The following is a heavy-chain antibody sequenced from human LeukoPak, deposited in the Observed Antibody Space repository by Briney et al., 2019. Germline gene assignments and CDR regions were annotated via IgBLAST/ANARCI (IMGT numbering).Heavy chain of an antibody. J-gene: IGHJ4*02. CDR3: ARRVTVTTLRYFDY. V-gene: IGHV4-34*01. D-gene: IGHD4-17*01. CDR2: INHSGST. Sequence: PSETLSLTCAVYGGSFSGYYWSWIRQPPGKGLEWIGEINHSGSTNYNPSLKSRVTISVDTSKNQFSLKLSSVTAADTAVYYCARRVTVTTLRYFDYWGQGTLVTVPS. CDR1: GGSFSGYY.